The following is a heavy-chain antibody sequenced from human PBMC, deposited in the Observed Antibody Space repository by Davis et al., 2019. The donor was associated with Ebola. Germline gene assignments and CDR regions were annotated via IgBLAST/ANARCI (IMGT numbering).Heavy chain of an antibody. Sequence: PGGSLRLSCATSGFTFSNAWMSWVRQAPGKGLEWIGHIKSKSDGGTTDYAAPVKGRFTISRDDSEYTLYLQMNSLKTEDTAVYYCTTEEFVDGSGHFDYWGQGTLVTVSS. CDR3: TTEEFVDGSGHFDY. CDR2: IKSKSDGGTT. V-gene: IGHV3-15*01. D-gene: IGHD2-15*01. J-gene: IGHJ4*02. CDR1: GFTFSNAW.